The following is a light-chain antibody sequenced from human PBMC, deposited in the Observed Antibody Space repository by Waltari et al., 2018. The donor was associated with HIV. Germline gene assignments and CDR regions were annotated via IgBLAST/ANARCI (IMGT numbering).Light chain of an antibody. CDR2: EDD. V-gene: IGLV3-10*01. CDR1: ALPKRF. J-gene: IGLJ2*01. Sequence: SYELTQPPSVSVSPGQTARITCSGDALPKRFAYWFQQKSGQAPVLDIYEDDKRPSGIPESVSGSISGTLATLTISGAQVEDEGDCYCYATDISGDHRVFGGPTKLTVL. CDR3: YATDISGDHRV.